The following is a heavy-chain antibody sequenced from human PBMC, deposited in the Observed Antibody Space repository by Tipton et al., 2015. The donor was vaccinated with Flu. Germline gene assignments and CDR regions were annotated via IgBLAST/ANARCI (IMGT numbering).Heavy chain of an antibody. CDR1: GGSFSGYY. J-gene: IGHJ6*02. CDR2: INHSGST. D-gene: IGHD3-10*01. Sequence: TLSLTCAVYGGSFSGYYWSWIRQPPGKGLEWIGEINHSGSTNYNPSLKSRVTISADTSKNQFSLKLGSVTAADTAVYYCARSRYGSGTYCYYGMDVWGQGTTVTVSS. CDR3: ARSRYGSGTYCYYGMDV. V-gene: IGHV4-34*01.